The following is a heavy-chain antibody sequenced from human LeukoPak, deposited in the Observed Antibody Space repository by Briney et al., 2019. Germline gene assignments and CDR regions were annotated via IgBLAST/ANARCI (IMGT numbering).Heavy chain of an antibody. J-gene: IGHJ4*02. CDR1: GFTFSSYA. CDR3: ARDTAGSTTGTTLAY. CDR2: ILYDGSNK. V-gene: IGHV3-30-3*01. D-gene: IGHD1-1*01. Sequence: GGSLRLSCAASGFTFSSYAMHWVRQAPGKGLEWVAVILYDGSNKYYADSVKGRFTISRDNSKNTLYLQMNSLRAEDTAVYYCARDTAGSTTGTTLAYWGQGTLVTVSS.